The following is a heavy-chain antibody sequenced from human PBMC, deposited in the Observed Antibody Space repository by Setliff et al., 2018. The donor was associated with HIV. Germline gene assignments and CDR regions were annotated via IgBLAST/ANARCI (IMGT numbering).Heavy chain of an antibody. CDR2: IIPILGIA. V-gene: IGHV1-69*10. CDR1: GYTFTSYD. Sequence: ASVKVSCKASGYTFTSYDINWVRQAPGQGLEWMGGIIPILGIANYAQKFQGRVTITADKSTSTAYMELSSLRSEDTAVYYCARDHSSGYYDYWGQGTLVTVSS. J-gene: IGHJ4*02. D-gene: IGHD3-22*01. CDR3: ARDHSSGYYDY.